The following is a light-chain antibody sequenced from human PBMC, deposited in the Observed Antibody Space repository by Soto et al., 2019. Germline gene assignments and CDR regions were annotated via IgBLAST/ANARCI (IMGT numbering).Light chain of an antibody. Sequence: QSVLTQSPSASASLGASVKLTCTLSSGHSSYAIAWHQQQPEKGARYLMKLNSDGSHSKGDGIPDRFSGSSSGAERYLTISSLQSEDEADSYCQTWGTGIHYVFGTGTKLTVL. CDR1: SGHSSYA. J-gene: IGLJ1*01. V-gene: IGLV4-69*01. CDR2: LNSDGSH. CDR3: QTWGTGIHYV.